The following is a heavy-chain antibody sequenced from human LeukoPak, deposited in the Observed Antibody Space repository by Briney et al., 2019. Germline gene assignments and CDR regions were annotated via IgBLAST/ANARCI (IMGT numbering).Heavy chain of an antibody. CDR3: AREMATITVLFDY. CDR1: GGTFSSYA. V-gene: IGHV1-69*05. Sequence: SVKVSCKASGGTFSSYAISWVRQAPGQGLEWMGGIIPIFGTANYAQKFQGRVTITTDESTSTAYMELSSLRSEDTAVYYCAREMATITVLFDYWGQGTLVTVSS. CDR2: IIPIFGTA. D-gene: IGHD5-24*01. J-gene: IGHJ4*02.